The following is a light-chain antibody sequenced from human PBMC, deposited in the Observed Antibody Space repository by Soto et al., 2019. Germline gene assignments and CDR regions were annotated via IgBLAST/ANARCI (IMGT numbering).Light chain of an antibody. V-gene: IGLV2-14*01. CDR2: EVS. Sequence: QCVLTQPASVAGSPGQSITISCTGTSSDVGGYNFVSWYQQHPGRAPKLLIYEVSRRPSGVSNRFSGSKSGDTASLTISGLQAEDEADYYCYSYRGYYTRVFGTGTKVTVL. CDR1: SSDVGGYNF. J-gene: IGLJ1*01. CDR3: YSYRGYYTRV.